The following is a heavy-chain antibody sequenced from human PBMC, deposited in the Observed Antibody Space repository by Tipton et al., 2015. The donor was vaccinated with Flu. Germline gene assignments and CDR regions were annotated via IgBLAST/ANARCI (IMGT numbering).Heavy chain of an antibody. J-gene: IGHJ3*01. CDR1: GFSFEDYA. CDR2: ITWNSGTI. Sequence: SLRLSCAASGFSFEDYAMNWVRQAPGKGLEWVSGITWNSGTIGYADSVKGRFTISRDNAKNSLYLQMNSLRAEDTALYYCAKDLARFNFWSGDKWVLDAFDVWGQGTVVTVSS. CDR3: AKDLARFNFWSGDKWVLDAFDV. D-gene: IGHD3-3*01. V-gene: IGHV3-9*01.